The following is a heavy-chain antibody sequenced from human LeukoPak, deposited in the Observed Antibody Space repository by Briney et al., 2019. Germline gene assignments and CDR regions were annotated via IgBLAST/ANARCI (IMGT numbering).Heavy chain of an antibody. D-gene: IGHD6-13*01. CDR1: GYTFTGHH. CDR3: ARHSSSYRDY. Sequence: GASVLVSCKASGYTFTGHHMHRVRQAPRQGLQWMGWINPDSGGTTSAQNFQGRVTMTRDTSITTVYMELSRLGSDDTAVYYCARHSSSYRDYWGQGTLVAVSS. CDR2: INPDSGGT. J-gene: IGHJ4*02. V-gene: IGHV1-2*02.